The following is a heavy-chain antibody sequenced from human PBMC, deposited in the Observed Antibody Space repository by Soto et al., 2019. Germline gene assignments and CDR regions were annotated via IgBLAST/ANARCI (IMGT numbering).Heavy chain of an antibody. CDR2: MTGDGRTT. V-gene: IGHV3-74*03. J-gene: IGHJ4*01. CDR1: GFTFGDYW. Sequence: GGSLRLSCAASGFTFGDYWMHWVRQPPGKGPEWVSRMTGDGRTTQYADSVKGRFTASRDNSRTTLYLQMNSLRVEDTALYYCVRKYPGTRPFDYWGQGTLVTVSS. CDR3: VRKYPGTRPFDY. D-gene: IGHD2-2*01.